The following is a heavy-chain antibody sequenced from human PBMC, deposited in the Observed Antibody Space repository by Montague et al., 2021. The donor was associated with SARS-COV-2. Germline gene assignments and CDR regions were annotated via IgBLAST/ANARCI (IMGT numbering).Heavy chain of an antibody. Sequence: SETLSLTCAVCGGSFSGYYWSWIWQPPGKGLEWIGEINHSGSTNYNPSLKSRVTISVDTSKNQFSLKLSSVTAADTAVYYCARGLRQPYYYYYGMDVWGQGTTVTVSS. J-gene: IGHJ6*02. D-gene: IGHD1-14*01. CDR2: INHSGST. CDR1: GGSFSGYY. CDR3: ARGLRQPYYYYYGMDV. V-gene: IGHV4-34*01.